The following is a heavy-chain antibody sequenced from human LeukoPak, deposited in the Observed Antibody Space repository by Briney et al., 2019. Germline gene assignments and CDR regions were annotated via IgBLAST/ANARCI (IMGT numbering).Heavy chain of an antibody. CDR3: AKYHFGDFDYYPQLDY. V-gene: IGHV3-30*02. CDR1: GFTFNSYG. Sequence: GGSLRLSCAASGFTFNSYGMHWVRQPPGKGLEWVAFTRYDESLKYYADSVKGRFTISRDNSKNTLYLQMNSLRAEDTAVYYCAKYHFGDFDYYPQLDYWGQGTLVTVSS. J-gene: IGHJ4*02. D-gene: IGHD3-10*01. CDR2: TRYDESLK.